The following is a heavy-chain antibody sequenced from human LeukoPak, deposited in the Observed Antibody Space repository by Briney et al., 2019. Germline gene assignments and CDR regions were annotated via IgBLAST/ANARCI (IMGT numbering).Heavy chain of an antibody. CDR3: ARGEDGYKTFDY. Sequence: SETLSLTCTVSGYSISSGYYWGWIRQPPGKGLEWIGSIYHSGSTYYNPSLKSRVTISVDTSKNQFSLKLSSVTAADTAVYYCARGEDGYKTFDYWGQGTLVTVSS. CDR2: IYHSGST. J-gene: IGHJ4*02. CDR1: GYSISSGYY. V-gene: IGHV4-38-2*02. D-gene: IGHD5-24*01.